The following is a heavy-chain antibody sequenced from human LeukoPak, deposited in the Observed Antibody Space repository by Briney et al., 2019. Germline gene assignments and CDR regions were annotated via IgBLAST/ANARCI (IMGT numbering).Heavy chain of an antibody. J-gene: IGHJ4*02. V-gene: IGHV3-23*01. Sequence: QTGGSLRLSCVASEFTFSSHAMNWARQAPGKGLEWVSSISGGGGSTYYADSVKGRFTVSRDNSKNTLYLQINSLRGEDTAVYYCAKGKYSSGGVPDYWGQGTLVTVSS. CDR1: EFTFSSHA. CDR3: AKGKYSSGGVPDY. CDR2: ISGGGGST. D-gene: IGHD6-19*01.